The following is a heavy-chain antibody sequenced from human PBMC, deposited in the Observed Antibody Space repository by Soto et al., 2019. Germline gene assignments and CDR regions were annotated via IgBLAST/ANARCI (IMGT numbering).Heavy chain of an antibody. D-gene: IGHD6-6*01. CDR2: IVPMFGIP. J-gene: IGHJ6*03. CDR3: ASGPYTSSSGGYYYDYMDV. Sequence: QVQLVQSGAEVKKPGSSVKVSRKASGGTFSSYAINWVRQAPAQGLEWMGRIVPMFGIPNFAPKFQGRVTMTADRSTTTAYMELSSLRYEDTAVYYCASGPYTSSSGGYYYDYMDVWGKGTTVTVSS. V-gene: IGHV1-69*02. CDR1: GGTFSSYA.